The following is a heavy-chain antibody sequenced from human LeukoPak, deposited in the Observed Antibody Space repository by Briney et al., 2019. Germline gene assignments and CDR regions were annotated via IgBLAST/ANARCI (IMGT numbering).Heavy chain of an antibody. CDR3: AKNGQSGFSFDP. D-gene: IGHD3-3*01. J-gene: IGHJ5*02. CDR1: GGSFSSYY. V-gene: IGHV4-4*07. Sequence: SETLSLTCTVSGGSFSSYYWSWIRQPAGKGLDWIGRIYNSGGTNYNPSLKSRVTISADTSKNQFSLKLNSVTAADTAVYYCAKNGQSGFSFDPWGQGTLVTVSS. CDR2: IYNSGGT.